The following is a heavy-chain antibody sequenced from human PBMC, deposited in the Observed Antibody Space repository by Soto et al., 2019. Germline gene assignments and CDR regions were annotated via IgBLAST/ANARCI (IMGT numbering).Heavy chain of an antibody. CDR1: GGTFSSYT. CDR2: IIPILGIA. CDR3: GRGILDFGVDTS. Sequence: ASVKVSCKASGGTFSSYTISWVRQAPGQGLEWMGRIIPILGIANYAQKFQGRVTITADKSTSTAYMELSSLRSEDTAVYYGGRGILDFGVDTSWGQGTLATVSS. V-gene: IGHV1-69*02. J-gene: IGHJ5*02. D-gene: IGHD3-3*01.